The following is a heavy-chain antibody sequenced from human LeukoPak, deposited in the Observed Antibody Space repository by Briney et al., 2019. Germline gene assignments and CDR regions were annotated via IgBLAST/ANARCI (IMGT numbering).Heavy chain of an antibody. CDR1: GYTFTSYD. J-gene: IGHJ4*02. CDR2: MNPNSGNT. CDR3: ARVPMKRVRDGYNFGY. D-gene: IGHD5-24*01. Sequence: GASVKVSCKASGYTFTSYDTNWVRQATGQGLEWMGWMNPNSGNTGYAQKFQGRVTMTRNTSISTAYMELSGLRSEDTAVYYCARVPMKRVRDGYNFGYWGQGTQVTVSS. V-gene: IGHV1-8*01.